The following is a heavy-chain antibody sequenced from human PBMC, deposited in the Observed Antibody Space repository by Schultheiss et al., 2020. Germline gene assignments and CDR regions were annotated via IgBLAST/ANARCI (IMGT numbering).Heavy chain of an antibody. D-gene: IGHD3-22*01. CDR1: GFTFSSYG. J-gene: IGHJ4*02. Sequence: WGSMRLSCAASGFTFSSYGMHWVRQAPGKGLEWVAVIWYDGSNKYYADSVKGRFTISRDNSKNTLYLQMNSLRAEDTAVYYCAKAQRVGSKVVTPFDYWGKGTLVTVSS. V-gene: IGHV3-33*06. CDR3: AKAQRVGSKVVTPFDY. CDR2: IWYDGSNK.